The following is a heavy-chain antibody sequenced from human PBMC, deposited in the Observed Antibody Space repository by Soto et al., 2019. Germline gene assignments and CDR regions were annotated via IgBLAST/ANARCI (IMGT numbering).Heavy chain of an antibody. Sequence: QVQLQESGPGLVKPSETLSLTCTVSGGSVSSGRYYWSWIRQPPGKGLEWIGYIYYSGLTNYSPSLMSLVAISIDTSNNQFSLILSSVTAADTAVYYCVRTPTSPRRFDSWGQGTLLTGSS. D-gene: IGHD2-15*01. CDR3: VRTPTSPRRFDS. V-gene: IGHV4-61*01. CDR1: GGSVSSGRYY. CDR2: IYYSGLT. J-gene: IGHJ5*01.